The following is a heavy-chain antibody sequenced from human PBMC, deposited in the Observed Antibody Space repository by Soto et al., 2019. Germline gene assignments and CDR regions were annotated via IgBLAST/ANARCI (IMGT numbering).Heavy chain of an antibody. CDR1: GYTFTSYG. V-gene: IGHV1-18*01. Sequence: QVHLVQSGAEVKKPGASVKGSCKASGYTFTSYGTTWVRQAPGQGLEWMGWISAHNGNTEYAQKLQGRVIVTRDTSTRPAYMELSSLRSDDTAVYYCATARYGDYCGQRALVTLSP. CDR2: ISAHNGNT. D-gene: IGHD1-1*01. J-gene: IGHJ4*02. CDR3: ATARYGDY.